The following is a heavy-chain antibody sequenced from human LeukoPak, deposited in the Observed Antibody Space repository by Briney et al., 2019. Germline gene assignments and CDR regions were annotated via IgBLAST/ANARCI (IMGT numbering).Heavy chain of an antibody. CDR2: TYYRSKWYN. CDR3: ARASSRAAPAGYFDY. Sequence: SQTLSLTCAISGDSVSRNWIRQSPSRGLEWLGRTYYRSKWYNDYAVSMKSRITINPDTSKNQFSLQLNSVTPEDTAVYYCARASSRAAPAGYFDYWGQGTLVTVSS. J-gene: IGHJ4*02. D-gene: IGHD5/OR15-5a*01. CDR1: GDSVSR. V-gene: IGHV6-1*01.